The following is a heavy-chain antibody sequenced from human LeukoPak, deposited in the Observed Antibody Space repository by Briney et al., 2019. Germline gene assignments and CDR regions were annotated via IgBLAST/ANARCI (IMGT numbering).Heavy chain of an antibody. Sequence: SQTLSLTCAISGDSVSSNSAAWNWIRQSPSRGLEWLGRTVYRSKWYYDYAVSVQSRITINADTSKNQFSLHLNSATPEDTAVYYCARSTALVGDDWVDPWGQGTLVTVSS. CDR1: GDSVSSNSAA. CDR3: ARSTALVGDDWVDP. CDR2: TVYRSKWYY. D-gene: IGHD2-21*01. V-gene: IGHV6-1*01. J-gene: IGHJ5*02.